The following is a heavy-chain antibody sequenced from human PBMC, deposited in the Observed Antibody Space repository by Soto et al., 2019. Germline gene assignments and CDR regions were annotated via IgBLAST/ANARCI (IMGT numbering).Heavy chain of an antibody. Sequence: SETLSLTCAVYGGSFSGYYWSWIRQPPGKGLEWIGEINHSGSTNYNPSLKSRVTISVDTSKNQFSLKLSSVTAADTAVYYCARGRLLWFGETLRGMDVSGQGTTVTVSS. V-gene: IGHV4-34*01. CDR2: INHSGST. D-gene: IGHD3-10*01. CDR3: ARGRLLWFGETLRGMDV. CDR1: GGSFSGYY. J-gene: IGHJ6*02.